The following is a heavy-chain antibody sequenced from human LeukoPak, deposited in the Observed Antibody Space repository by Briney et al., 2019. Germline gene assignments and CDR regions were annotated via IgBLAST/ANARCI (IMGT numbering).Heavy chain of an antibody. Sequence: ASVKVSCKASGYTFTGYYMHWVRQAPGQGLEWMGWISAYNGNTNYAQKLQGRVTMTTDTSTSTAYMELRSLRSGDTAVYYCEAAVAGTYYWGQGTLVTVSS. V-gene: IGHV1-18*04. CDR3: EAAVAGTYY. J-gene: IGHJ4*02. D-gene: IGHD6-19*01. CDR1: GYTFTGYY. CDR2: ISAYNGNT.